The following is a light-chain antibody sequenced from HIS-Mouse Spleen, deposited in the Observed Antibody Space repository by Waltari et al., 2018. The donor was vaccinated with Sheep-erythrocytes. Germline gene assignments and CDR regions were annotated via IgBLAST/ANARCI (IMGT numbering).Light chain of an antibody. CDR3: QQYNSYST. V-gene: IGKV1-5*03. CDR1: QRISSW. CDR2: KES. Sequence: DIQMTQSLSTLSASVGDRVTITCRASQRISSWLAWYQQKPGKAPKLLIYKESSLERRVPSRFSGSGSGTEFTLTIISLQPDDFATYYCQQYNSYSTFGQGTKLEIK. J-gene: IGKJ2*01.